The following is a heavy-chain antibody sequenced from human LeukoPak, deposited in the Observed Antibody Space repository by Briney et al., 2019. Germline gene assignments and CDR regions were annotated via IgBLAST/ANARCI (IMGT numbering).Heavy chain of an antibody. CDR1: GFIFSQYS. CDR3: ARNAGNSGYGCDL. V-gene: IGHV3-48*01. D-gene: IGHD5-12*01. Sequence: PGGSLRLSCAASGFIFSQYSINWVRQAPGKGLEWVSHIRSTGDTFYADSVKGRFTISRDNARNSLYLQMNSLRAEDTAMYYCARNAGNSGYGCDLWGQGTLVTVSS. J-gene: IGHJ5*02. CDR2: IRSTGDT.